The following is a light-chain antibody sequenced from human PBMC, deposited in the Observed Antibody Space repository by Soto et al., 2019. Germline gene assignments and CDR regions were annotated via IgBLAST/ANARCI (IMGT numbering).Light chain of an antibody. V-gene: IGKV4-1*01. CDR1: QSIFYSSNNKNY. CDR2: WAS. Sequence: DIVMTQSPDSLSVSLGERAVINCKSSQSIFYSSNNKNYLVWYQQKSGQPPKMLIYWASTRESGVPERFNGSGSGTDFTLTISNLQAEDVAVYFCQQYFNTPRTFGQGTRVEI. CDR3: QQYFNTPRT. J-gene: IGKJ1*01.